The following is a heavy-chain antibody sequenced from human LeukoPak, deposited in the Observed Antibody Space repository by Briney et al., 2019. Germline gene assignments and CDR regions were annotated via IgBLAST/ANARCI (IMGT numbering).Heavy chain of an antibody. J-gene: IGHJ4*02. Sequence: SETLSLTRTVAGGSISSSTYYWGWIRQPRGKGLEWIGSIYYSGSTYYNPSLKSRVTISVDTSKNQFSLKLNSVTAADTAVYFCARDYYYETTGPFDYWGQGTLVTVSS. CDR2: IYYSGST. CDR3: ARDYYYETTGPFDY. D-gene: IGHD3-22*01. V-gene: IGHV4-39*07. CDR1: GGSISSSTYY.